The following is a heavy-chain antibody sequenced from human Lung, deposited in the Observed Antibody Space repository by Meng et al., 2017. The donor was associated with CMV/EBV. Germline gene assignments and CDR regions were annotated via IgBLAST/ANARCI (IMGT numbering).Heavy chain of an antibody. Sequence: KTSGGTFSSHAINWVRQAPRQGLKWMGGIIPVFDAANYAERFQDRVTITTDESTSTAYMELSSLRSEDTAVYYCARDLSSTHYYGMDVWGQGTTVTVSS. V-gene: IGHV1-69*05. J-gene: IGHJ6*02. CDR2: IIPVFDAA. CDR3: ARDLSSTHYYGMDV. D-gene: IGHD5/OR15-5a*01. CDR1: GGTFSSHA.